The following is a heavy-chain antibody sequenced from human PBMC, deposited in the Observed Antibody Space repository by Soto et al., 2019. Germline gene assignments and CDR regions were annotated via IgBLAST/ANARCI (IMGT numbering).Heavy chain of an antibody. CDR1: GFTFSSYG. V-gene: IGHV3-33*01. CDR3: ARPNEPLGAFDI. D-gene: IGHD1-1*01. J-gene: IGHJ3*02. CDR2: IWYDGSNK. Sequence: GGSMRLSCAASGFTFSSYGMHWVRQAPGKGLAWVAVIWYDGSNKYYADSVKGRFTISRDNSKNTLYLQMNSLRAEDTAVYYCARPNEPLGAFDIWGQGTRVIV.